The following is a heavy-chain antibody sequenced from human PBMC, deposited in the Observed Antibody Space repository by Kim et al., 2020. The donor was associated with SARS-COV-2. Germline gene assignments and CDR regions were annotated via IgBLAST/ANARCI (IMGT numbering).Heavy chain of an antibody. CDR2: IYYSGST. CDR3: AREDSYYYDSSGYSTFDY. Sequence: SETLSLTCTVSGGSISSSSYYWGWIRQPPGKGLEWIGSIYYSGSTYYNPSLKSRVTISVDTSKNQFSLKLSSVTAADTAVYYCAREDSYYYDSSGYSTFDYWGQGTLVTVSS. J-gene: IGHJ4*02. CDR1: GGSISSSSYY. V-gene: IGHV4-39*02. D-gene: IGHD3-22*01.